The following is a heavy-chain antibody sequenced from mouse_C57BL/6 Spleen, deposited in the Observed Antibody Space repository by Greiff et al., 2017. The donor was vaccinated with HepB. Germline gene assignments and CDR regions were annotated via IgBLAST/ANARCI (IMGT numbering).Heavy chain of an antibody. V-gene: IGHV2-2*01. CDR3: ARNFDCLPSYGYYAMDY. J-gene: IGHJ4*01. Sequence: QVQLQQSGPGLVQPSQSLSITCTVSGFSLTSYGVHWVRQSPGKGLEWLGVIWSGGSTDYNAAFIFRLSISKDNSKSQVFFKMNSLQADDTAIYYCARNFDCLPSYGYYAMDYWGQGTSVTVSS. CDR1: GFSLTSYG. D-gene: IGHD2-12*01. CDR2: IWSGGST.